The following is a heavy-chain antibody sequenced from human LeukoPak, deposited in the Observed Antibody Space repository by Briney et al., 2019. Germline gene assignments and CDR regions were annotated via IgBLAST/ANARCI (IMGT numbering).Heavy chain of an antibody. J-gene: IGHJ6*03. Sequence: ASVKVSCKASGYTFTSYGISWVRQAPGQGLEWMGWISAYNGNTNYAQKLQGRVTMTTDTSTSTAYMELRSLRSDDMAVYYCARGDSSGYYDYYYMDVWGKGTTVTVSS. D-gene: IGHD3-22*01. V-gene: IGHV1-18*03. CDR1: GYTFTSYG. CDR2: ISAYNGNT. CDR3: ARGDSSGYYDYYYMDV.